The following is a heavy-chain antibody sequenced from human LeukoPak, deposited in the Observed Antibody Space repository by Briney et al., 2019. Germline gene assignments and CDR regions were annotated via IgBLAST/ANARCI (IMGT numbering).Heavy chain of an antibody. V-gene: IGHV4-31*03. D-gene: IGHD5-24*01. Sequence: SETLSLTCTVSGGSIGSGGYYWSWIRQHPGKGLEWIGYIYYSGSTYYNPSLKSRVTISVDTSKNQFSLKLSSVTAADTAVYCCARDSEMATINWGQGTLVTVSS. J-gene: IGHJ4*02. CDR2: IYYSGST. CDR1: GGSIGSGGYY. CDR3: ARDSEMATIN.